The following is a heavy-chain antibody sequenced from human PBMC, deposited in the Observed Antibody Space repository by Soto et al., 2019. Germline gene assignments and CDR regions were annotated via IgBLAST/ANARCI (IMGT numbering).Heavy chain of an antibody. Sequence: QVQLVQCGAEVKKPGSSVRVSCKASGDTFSNYPISWVRQAPGQVLEWMGGLIPIFAKAHYAQKFQGRVTIHADVPARTSYMKIISVRSNDTSVYYRARTRIAARQAFAGESLSYYYCGTDFCGQGTTATASS. J-gene: IGHJ6*02. CDR1: GDTFSNYP. CDR3: ARTRIAARQAFAGESLSYYYCGTDF. CDR2: LIPIFAKA. D-gene: IGHD6-6*01. V-gene: IGHV1-69*19.